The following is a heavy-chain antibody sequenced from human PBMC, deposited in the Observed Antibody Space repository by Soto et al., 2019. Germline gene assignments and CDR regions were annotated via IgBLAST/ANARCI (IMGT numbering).Heavy chain of an antibody. CDR3: ARGHLYYYDSSGCYFDY. Sequence: QVQLQESGPGLVKPSGTLSLTCAVSGGSISSSNWWSWVRQPPGKGLEWIGEIYHSGSTNYNTSLKSRITISVAKSKNQFSLKLSSVTAADTAVYYCARGHLYYYDSSGCYFDYWGQGTLVTVSS. CDR1: GGSISSSNW. J-gene: IGHJ4*02. D-gene: IGHD3-22*01. CDR2: IYHSGST. V-gene: IGHV4-4*02.